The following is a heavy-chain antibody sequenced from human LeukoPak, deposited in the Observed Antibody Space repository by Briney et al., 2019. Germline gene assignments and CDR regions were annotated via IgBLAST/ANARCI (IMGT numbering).Heavy chain of an antibody. V-gene: IGHV3-33*08. J-gene: IGHJ1*01. CDR3: ARVSEDYSSGWYEEYFQY. CDR1: GFTFSSYE. Sequence: PGGSLRLSCAVSGFTFSSYELNWVRQAPGKGLEWVAVIWYDGSKKNYADSVKGRFTISRDNSKNTLNLQMTSLRAEDTAVYYCARVSEDYSSGWYEEYFQYWGQGTLVIVSS. D-gene: IGHD6-19*01. CDR2: IWYDGSKK.